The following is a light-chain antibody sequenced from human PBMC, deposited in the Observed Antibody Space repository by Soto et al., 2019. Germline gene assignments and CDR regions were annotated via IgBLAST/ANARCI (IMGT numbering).Light chain of an antibody. Sequence: DIQMTQSPSSLSASVGDRITITCRASQSISRYLNWYQHKPGKAPKFLINAASSLERGVPSRFSGGGSGTDFTLNISSLQPDDFATYYCQQNYRATPWTFGQGTKVEVK. CDR3: QQNYRATPWT. J-gene: IGKJ1*01. V-gene: IGKV1-39*01. CDR2: AAS. CDR1: QSISRY.